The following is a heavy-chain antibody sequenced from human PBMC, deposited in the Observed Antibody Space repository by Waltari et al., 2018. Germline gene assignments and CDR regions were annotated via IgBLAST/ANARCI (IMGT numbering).Heavy chain of an antibody. CDR1: GGSLSGYY. Sequence: QVQLHESGPGLDKSSGTLSLRCTVSGGSLSGYYWSGVRQSAGKGLEWIGRIYVTGSTNYNPSLKGRVSMSFDMSKNEFSLRLTAVTAADTAVYYCARDDQLFLDSWGQGTLVTVSS. V-gene: IGHV4-4*07. CDR3: ARDDQLFLDS. D-gene: IGHD2-2*01. J-gene: IGHJ4*02. CDR2: IYVTGST.